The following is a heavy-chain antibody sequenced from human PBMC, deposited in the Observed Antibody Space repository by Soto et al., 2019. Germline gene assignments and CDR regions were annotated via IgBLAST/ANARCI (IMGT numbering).Heavy chain of an antibody. V-gene: IGHV3-53*01. CDR1: GFTVSNNY. Sequence: EVQLVESGGGLIQPGGSLRLSCAVSGFTVSNNYMSWVRQAPGKGLEGVSVIYSGGYTAYGDSVKGRFTISRDNSKNTLSLQMKTLGADDAVVYYGEAQRGGGGYWGQGTLVTVSS. CDR3: EAQRGGGGY. J-gene: IGHJ4*02. D-gene: IGHD6-25*01. CDR2: IYSGGYT.